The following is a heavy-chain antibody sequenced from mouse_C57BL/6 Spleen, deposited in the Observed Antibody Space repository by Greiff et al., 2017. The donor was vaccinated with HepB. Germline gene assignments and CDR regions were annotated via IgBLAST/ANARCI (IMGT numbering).Heavy chain of an antibody. CDR1: GYAFSSSW. V-gene: IGHV1-82*01. J-gene: IGHJ2*01. Sequence: VQLQQSGPELVKPGASVKISCKASGYAFSSSWMNWVKQRPGKGLEWIGRIYPGDGDTNSNGKFKAKATLTADKYSSTAYMQLSSRTSEDSAVFFCARFGSSLYYFDYWGQGTTLTVSS. CDR3: ARFGSSLYYFDY. D-gene: IGHD1-1*01. CDR2: IYPGDGDT.